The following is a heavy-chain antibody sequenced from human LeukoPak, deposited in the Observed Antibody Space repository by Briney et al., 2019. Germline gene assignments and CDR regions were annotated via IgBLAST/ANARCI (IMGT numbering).Heavy chain of an antibody. CDR3: ARGLNRNDYGDYCY. Sequence: KPSETLSLTCAVYGGSFSDYHWTWIRQPPGKGLEWIGEINRSGSPNNNPSLKSRVSISFDTSKKQFSLKLSSVTAAATAVYYCARGLNRNDYGDYCYWGQGALVTASS. V-gene: IGHV4-34*01. CDR2: INRSGSP. CDR1: GGSFSDYH. D-gene: IGHD4-17*01. J-gene: IGHJ4*02.